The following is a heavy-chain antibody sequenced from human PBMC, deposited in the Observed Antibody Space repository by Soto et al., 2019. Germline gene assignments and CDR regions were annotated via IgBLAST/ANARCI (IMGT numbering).Heavy chain of an antibody. CDR1: GASMRNYY. CDR2: IFGSGET. D-gene: IGHD3-22*01. Sequence: SETLSLTCTVSGASMRNYYWSWIRQPAGKGLEWIGRIFGSGETYYNPSLKSRVFLSIDLSRSQFSLELTSVAAADTAVYFCVREGDYSDNNGYPLFDYWGQGTLVTVSS. CDR3: VREGDYSDNNGYPLFDY. V-gene: IGHV4-4*07. J-gene: IGHJ4*02.